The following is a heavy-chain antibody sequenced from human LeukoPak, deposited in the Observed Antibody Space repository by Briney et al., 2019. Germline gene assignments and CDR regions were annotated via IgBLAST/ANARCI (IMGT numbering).Heavy chain of an antibody. CDR1: GFTFSSYA. CDR3: AKMGIAVAGTSPWRTNWFDP. J-gene: IGHJ5*02. D-gene: IGHD6-19*01. Sequence: GGSLRLSCAASGFTFSSYAMSWVRQAPGKGPEWVSAISGSGGSTYYADSVKGRFTISRDNSKNTLYLQMNSLRAEDTAVYYCAKMGIAVAGTSPWRTNWFDPWGQGTLVTVSS. CDR2: ISGSGGST. V-gene: IGHV3-23*01.